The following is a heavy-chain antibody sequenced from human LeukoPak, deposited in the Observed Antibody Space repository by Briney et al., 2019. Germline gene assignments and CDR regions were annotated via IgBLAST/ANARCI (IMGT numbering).Heavy chain of an antibody. J-gene: IGHJ4*02. D-gene: IGHD3-16*01. V-gene: IGHV4-59*12. CDR1: GDSSNSYY. CDR3: TRDRSLGELTTESPSFDS. Sequence: SETLSLICTVSGDSSNSYYWSWIRQPPGKGLEWIGYIYNSGSTYYNPSLKSRVTISVDTSKNQFSLKLSSVTAADTAVYYCTRDRSLGELTTESPSFDSWGQGTLVTVSS. CDR2: IYNSGST.